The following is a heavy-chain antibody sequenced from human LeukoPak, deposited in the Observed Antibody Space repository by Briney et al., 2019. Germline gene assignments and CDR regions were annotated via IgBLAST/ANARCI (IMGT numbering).Heavy chain of an antibody. V-gene: IGHV4-34*01. CDR2: INHSGST. D-gene: IGHD5-18*01. Sequence: SETLSLTCAVYGGSFSGYYWSWIRQPPGKGLEWIGEINHSGSTNYNPSLKSRVTISVDTSKNQFSLRLSSMTAADTAVYFCARCGYSYGTGYHFDSWGQGTLVTVSS. CDR1: GGSFSGYY. J-gene: IGHJ4*02. CDR3: ARCGYSYGTGYHFDS.